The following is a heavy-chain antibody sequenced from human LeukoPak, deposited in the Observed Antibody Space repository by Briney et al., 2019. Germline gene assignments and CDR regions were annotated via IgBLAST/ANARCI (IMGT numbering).Heavy chain of an antibody. Sequence: GGSLRLSCATSGFTFRNDWVTWVRRAPGKGLEWVSDISGSGDSKFYTDSVKGRFTISRDNAKNSLYLQMNSLRAEDTAVYYCARRTYSNYFFDYWGLGTLVTVSS. D-gene: IGHD4-11*01. CDR3: ARRTYSNYFFDY. J-gene: IGHJ4*02. V-gene: IGHV3-48*03. CDR1: GFTFRNDW. CDR2: ISGSGDSK.